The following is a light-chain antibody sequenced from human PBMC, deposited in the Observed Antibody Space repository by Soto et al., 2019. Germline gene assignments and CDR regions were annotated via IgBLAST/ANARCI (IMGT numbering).Light chain of an antibody. Sequence: EIVMTQSPATLSLSPGERATLSCRAGQSISTFLAWYQQKPGQAPRLLIYGASTRATGIPARFSGSGSGTESTLTISSLQSEDFAVYYCQQYNNWPRTFGQGTKVDI. CDR2: GAS. J-gene: IGKJ1*01. CDR3: QQYNNWPRT. CDR1: QSISTF. V-gene: IGKV3-15*01.